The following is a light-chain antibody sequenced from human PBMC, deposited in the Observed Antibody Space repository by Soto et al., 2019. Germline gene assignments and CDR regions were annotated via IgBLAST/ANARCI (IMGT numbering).Light chain of an antibody. Sequence: IQLTQSPSSLSASVVDRVTITCLASQTISTWMAWYQQKPGKAPKLLVYDASTLQSGVASRFSGSGSGTEFTLIISGLQPDDSATYYCQQYTNTNNPWMFGQGTKVDIK. CDR1: QTISTW. V-gene: IGKV1-5*01. CDR2: DAS. J-gene: IGKJ1*01. CDR3: QQYTNTNNPWM.